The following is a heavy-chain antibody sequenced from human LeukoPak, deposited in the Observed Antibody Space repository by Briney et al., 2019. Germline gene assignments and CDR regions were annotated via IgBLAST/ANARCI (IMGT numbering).Heavy chain of an antibody. Sequence: GGSLRLSCAASGFTFSGYAMNWVRQAPGKGLEWVSAISGSGGNTYYADSVKGRFTISRDNSKNTLYLQMNSLRAEDTAVYYCAKGTMGRGFGYWGQGTLVTVSS. CDR1: GFTFSGYA. J-gene: IGHJ4*02. D-gene: IGHD3-10*01. V-gene: IGHV3-23*01. CDR3: AKGTMGRGFGY. CDR2: ISGSGGNT.